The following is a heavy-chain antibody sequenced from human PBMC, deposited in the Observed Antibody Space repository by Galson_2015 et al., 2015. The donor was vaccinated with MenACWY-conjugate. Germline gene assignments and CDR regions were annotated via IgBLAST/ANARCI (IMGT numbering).Heavy chain of an antibody. CDR1: GFTFRNYW. J-gene: IGHJ6*02. Sequence: SLRLSCAVSGFTFRNYWMTWVRQAPGKGLEWVASIKKDGSEKYYVDSVKGRFTISRDDTKNSMYLEMNSLRAEDTAVYYCARGHYCMDVRGQGTPIPLSS. V-gene: IGHV3-7*03. CDR2: IKKDGSEK. CDR3: ARGHYCMDV.